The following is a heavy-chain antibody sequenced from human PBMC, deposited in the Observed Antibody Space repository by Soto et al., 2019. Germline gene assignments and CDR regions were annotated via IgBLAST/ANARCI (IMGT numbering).Heavy chain of an antibody. CDR1: GFTFSTYT. D-gene: IGHD6-25*01. J-gene: IGHJ4*02. V-gene: IGHV3-23*01. Sequence: VGSLRLSCAASGFTFSTYTMGWVRQAPGKGLEWVSDINPSGGRTYYADSVKGRFAISRDNSKNTLYLQMNSLRAEDTAVYYCAKALHASAYDYWGQGTLVTVSS. CDR2: INPSGGRT. CDR3: AKALHASAYDY.